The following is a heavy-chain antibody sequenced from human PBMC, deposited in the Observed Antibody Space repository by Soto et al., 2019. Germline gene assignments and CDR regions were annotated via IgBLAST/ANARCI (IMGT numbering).Heavy chain of an antibody. Sequence: GESLKISCKGSGYSFTSYWSGWVRQMPGKGLEWMGVIYPGDSDTRYSPSFQGQVTISADKSISTAHLQWSSLKASDTAMYYCARFSREDYFDYWGQGTLVTVSS. J-gene: IGHJ4*02. V-gene: IGHV5-51*01. D-gene: IGHD2-2*01. CDR3: ARFSREDYFDY. CDR1: GYSFTSYW. CDR2: IYPGDSDT.